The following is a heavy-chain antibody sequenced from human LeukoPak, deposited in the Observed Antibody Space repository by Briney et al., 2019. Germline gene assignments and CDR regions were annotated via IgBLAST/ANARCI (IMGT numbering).Heavy chain of an antibody. Sequence: GGSLGLSCAASGFTFSNYGMHWVRQAPGKGLEWVTFISYDGSNEYYADSVKGRFTISRDNSKNTLYLEMNSLRTEDTAVYYCGKELKRWAQTFEYWGQGTLVTVSS. CDR3: GKELKRWAQTFEY. D-gene: IGHD5-24*01. J-gene: IGHJ4*01. V-gene: IGHV3-30*18. CDR1: GFTFSNYG. CDR2: ISYDGSNE.